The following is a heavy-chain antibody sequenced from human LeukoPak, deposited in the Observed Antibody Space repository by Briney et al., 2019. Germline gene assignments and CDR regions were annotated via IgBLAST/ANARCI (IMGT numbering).Heavy chain of an antibody. D-gene: IGHD3-3*01. J-gene: IGHJ6*03. Sequence: RASVKVSCKASGGTFSSYAISWVRQAPGQGLEWMGRIIPIFGTANYAQKFQGRVTITTDEYTSTAYMELSSLRSEDTAVYYCARAPGGSGNGDYYYYYYMDVWGKGTTVTVSS. CDR2: IIPIFGTA. CDR3: ARAPGGSGNGDYYYYYYMDV. CDR1: GGTFSSYA. V-gene: IGHV1-69*05.